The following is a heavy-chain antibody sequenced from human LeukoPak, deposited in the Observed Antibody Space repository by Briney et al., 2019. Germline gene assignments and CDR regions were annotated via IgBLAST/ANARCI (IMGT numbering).Heavy chain of an antibody. V-gene: IGHV4-34*01. CDR3: ARASGVIANDY. J-gene: IGHJ4*02. Sequence: PSETLSLTCAVYGGSFSGYYWSWIRQPPGKGLEWIGEINHSGSTNYNPSLKSRVTISVDTSKNQFSLKLSSVTAADTAVYYCARASGVIANDYWGQGTLVTVSS. D-gene: IGHD2-21*01. CDR2: INHSGST. CDR1: GGSFSGYY.